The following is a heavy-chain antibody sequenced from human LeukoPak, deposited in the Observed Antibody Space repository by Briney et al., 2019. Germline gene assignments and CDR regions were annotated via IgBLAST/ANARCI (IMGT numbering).Heavy chain of an antibody. Sequence: ASVKVSCKASGYTFTSYGISWVRQATGQGLEWMEWMNPKSGNTGSAQRFQGRVTMTRDTSISTAYMELISLRSEDTAVYYCARVWGAIDYWGQGTLVTVSS. V-gene: IGHV1-8*02. CDR2: MNPKSGNT. J-gene: IGHJ4*02. D-gene: IGHD1-26*01. CDR1: GYTFTSYG. CDR3: ARVWGAIDY.